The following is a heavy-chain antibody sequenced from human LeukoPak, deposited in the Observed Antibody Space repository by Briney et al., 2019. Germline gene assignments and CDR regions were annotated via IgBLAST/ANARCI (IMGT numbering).Heavy chain of an antibody. CDR3: ARGMRGYSGYEPQSELDY. Sequence: SETLSLTCTVSGGSISSSGYYWSWIRQHPGKGLEWIGYIYYSGSTYYNPSLKSRVTISVDTSKNQFSLKLSSVTAADTAVYYCARGMRGYSGYEPQSELDYWGQGTLVTVSS. J-gene: IGHJ4*02. D-gene: IGHD5-12*01. CDR2: IYYSGST. V-gene: IGHV4-31*03. CDR1: GGSISSSGYY.